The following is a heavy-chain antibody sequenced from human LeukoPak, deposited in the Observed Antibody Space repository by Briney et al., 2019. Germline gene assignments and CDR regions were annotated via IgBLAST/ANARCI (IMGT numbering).Heavy chain of an antibody. D-gene: IGHD4/OR15-4a*01. J-gene: IGHJ5*01. Sequence: GASVKVSCKPSASTFSTYGITWVRQAPGQGLEWRGWVYNGERTYAQQFQGRVTMTTERSTSTAYMDLTSLPSAETAVYFCARVTVVTTSPWSWGPKKIGQEVNWFDPWGQGTQVTVSS. CDR1: ASTFSTYG. CDR2: VYNGER. CDR3: ARVTVVTTSPWSWGPKKIGQEVNWFDP. V-gene: IGHV1-18*01.